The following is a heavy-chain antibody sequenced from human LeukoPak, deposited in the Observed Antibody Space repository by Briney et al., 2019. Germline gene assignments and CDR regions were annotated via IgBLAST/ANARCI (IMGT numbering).Heavy chain of an antibody. CDR1: GGSISSSSYY. CDR2: IYYSGST. V-gene: IGHV4-39*07. D-gene: IGHD5-12*01. J-gene: IGHJ4*02. CDR3: ARGYSGYDSFFDY. Sequence: SETLSLTCTVSGGSISSSSYYWGWIRQPPGKGLEWIGSIYYSGSTYYNPSLKRRVTISVDTSKNQFSLKLSSVTAADTAVYYCARGYSGYDSFFDYWGQGTLVTVSS.